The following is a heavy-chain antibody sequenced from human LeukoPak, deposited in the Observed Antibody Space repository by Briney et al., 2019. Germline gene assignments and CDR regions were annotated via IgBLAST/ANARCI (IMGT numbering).Heavy chain of an antibody. D-gene: IGHD2-15*01. Sequence: SETLSLTCAVYGGSFSGYYWRWIGPPPGQGLEWIGEINHSGSNNYNQSLKSRVTISVDTSKNQFSLKLSSVTAADTAVYYCARRRVVVAATRGFFDYWGQGTLVTVSS. V-gene: IGHV4-34*01. CDR3: ARRRVVVAATRGFFDY. CDR1: GGSFSGYY. J-gene: IGHJ4*02. CDR2: INHSGSN.